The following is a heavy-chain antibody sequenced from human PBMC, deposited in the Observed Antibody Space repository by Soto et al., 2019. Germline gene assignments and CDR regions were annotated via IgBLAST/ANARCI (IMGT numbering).Heavy chain of an antibody. CDR3: ARADPAASVGY. CDR2: ISYSGST. Sequence: SETLSLTCTVSGGSMSSHYWTWLRQSPGKGLEWIGYISYSGSTYYNPSHKSRVSISADTSKNQFSLRMNSMIAADTAVYYCARADPAASVGYWGQGTLVTVSS. J-gene: IGHJ4*02. V-gene: IGHV4-59*11. CDR1: GGSMSSHY. D-gene: IGHD2-2*01.